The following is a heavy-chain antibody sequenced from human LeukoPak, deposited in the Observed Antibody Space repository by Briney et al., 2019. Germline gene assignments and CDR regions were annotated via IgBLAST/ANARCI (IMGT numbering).Heavy chain of an antibody. Sequence: GASVKVSCKASGGTFSSYAISWVRQAPGQGLEWMGGIIPIFGTANYAQKFQGRVTITADKSTSTAYMELSSLRSEDTAVYYCARDLRRGWGAFDIWGQGTMVTVSS. CDR1: GGTFSSYA. CDR3: ARDLRRGWGAFDI. V-gene: IGHV1-69*06. D-gene: IGHD7-27*01. J-gene: IGHJ3*02. CDR2: IIPIFGTA.